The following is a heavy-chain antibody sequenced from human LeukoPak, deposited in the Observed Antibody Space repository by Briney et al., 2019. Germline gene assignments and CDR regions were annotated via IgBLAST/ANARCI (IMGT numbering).Heavy chain of an antibody. CDR2: ISYDGSNE. Sequence: GGSLRLSCAASGFTFSGYAMHWVRQAPGKGLEWVAVISYDGSNEYYADSVKGRFTISRDNSKNTLYLQMNSLSVEDTAVYYCARVGYYASGPFSYFDYWGQGTLVTVSS. V-gene: IGHV3-30-3*01. CDR1: GFTFSGYA. J-gene: IGHJ4*02. CDR3: ARVGYYASGPFSYFDY. D-gene: IGHD3-10*01.